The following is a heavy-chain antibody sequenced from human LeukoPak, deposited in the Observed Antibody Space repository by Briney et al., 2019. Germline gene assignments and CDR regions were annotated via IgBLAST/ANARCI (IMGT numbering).Heavy chain of an antibody. Sequence: GRPMRLSCAETGFNFKSDWMSCVRKATRKRLEWVATIKRDGTEEQYVQSVKGRFAISRDNAKNSLYLQMNSLRAEDTAFYYCTRGFDSDYWGQGTLVTVSS. CDR1: GFNFKSDW. CDR3: TRGFDSDY. V-gene: IGHV3-7*01. CDR2: IKRDGTEE. J-gene: IGHJ4*02. D-gene: IGHD2-21*01.